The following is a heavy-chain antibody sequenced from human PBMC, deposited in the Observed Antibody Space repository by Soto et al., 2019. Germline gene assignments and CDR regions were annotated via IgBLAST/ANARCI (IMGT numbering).Heavy chain of an antibody. CDR3: TRGYGDYVRDY. CDR1: GFTFSGSA. D-gene: IGHD4-17*01. Sequence: EVPLVESGGGLVQPGESLKLSCAVSGFTFSGSAMHWVRQVSGKGLEWVGRIRSKANNYATAYVASVKGRFTISRDDSKNTAYLQMNSLKSEDTAVYYCTRGYGDYVRDYWGQGTLVTVSS. J-gene: IGHJ4*02. V-gene: IGHV3-73*01. CDR2: IRSKANNYAT.